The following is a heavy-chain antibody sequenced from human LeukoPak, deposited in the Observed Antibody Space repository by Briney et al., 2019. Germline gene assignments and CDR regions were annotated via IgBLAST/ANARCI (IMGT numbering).Heavy chain of an antibody. D-gene: IGHD3-16*01. CDR3: ARDLGSFSSGPPFDY. CDR1: GFTFRRFS. V-gene: IGHV3-48*01. J-gene: IGHJ4*02. CDR2: VSSGSTTK. Sequence: GGSLRLSCVASGFTFRRFSMNWVRQAPGKGLEWISYVSSGSTTKYYADSVKGRFTISRDNAKNSLYLQMNSLRAEDTAVYYCARDLGSFSSGPPFDYWGQGSLVTVSS.